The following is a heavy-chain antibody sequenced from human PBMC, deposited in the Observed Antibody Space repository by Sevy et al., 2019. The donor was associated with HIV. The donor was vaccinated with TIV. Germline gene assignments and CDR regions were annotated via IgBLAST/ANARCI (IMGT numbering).Heavy chain of an antibody. Sequence: SETLSLTCAVYHGSFSGYYWTWIRQPPGKGLEWIGEINHRGVTNYNPSLKSRVTISGDTSKKELSLRLRSVTAADTAVYHCARGLGGTNPDDIWGQGTMVTVSS. CDR3: ARGLGGTNPDDI. CDR1: HGSFSGYY. J-gene: IGHJ3*02. D-gene: IGHD3-10*01. CDR2: INHRGVT. V-gene: IGHV4-34*01.